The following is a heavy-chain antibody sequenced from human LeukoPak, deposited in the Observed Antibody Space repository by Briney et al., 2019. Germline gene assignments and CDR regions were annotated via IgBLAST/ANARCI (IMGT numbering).Heavy chain of an antibody. V-gene: IGHV3-30*02. CDR2: IRYDGSNK. CDR1: GFTFSSYG. Sequence: GGSLRLSCAASGFTFSSYGMHWVRQAPGKGLEWVAFIRYDGSNKYYADSVKGRLTISRDNSKNTLYLQMNSLRAEDTAVYYCAKDAITMVRGVNYMDVWGKGTTVTVSS. CDR3: AKDAITMVRGVNYMDV. D-gene: IGHD3-10*01. J-gene: IGHJ6*03.